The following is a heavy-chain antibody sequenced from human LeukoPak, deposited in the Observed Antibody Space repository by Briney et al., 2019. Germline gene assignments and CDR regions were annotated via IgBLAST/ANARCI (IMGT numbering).Heavy chain of an antibody. D-gene: IGHD3-22*01. J-gene: IGHJ6*02. CDR2: ISSSSSYI. CDR1: GFTFSSYS. V-gene: IGHV3-21*01. Sequence: GGSLRLSCAASGFTFSSYSMNWVRQAPGKGLEWVSSISSSSSYIYYADSVKGRFTISRDNAKNSLYLQMNSLRAEDTAVYYCATRPNNYCDSSGYLGRSQHYYYGMDVWGQGTTVTVSS. CDR3: ATRPNNYCDSSGYLGRSQHYYYGMDV.